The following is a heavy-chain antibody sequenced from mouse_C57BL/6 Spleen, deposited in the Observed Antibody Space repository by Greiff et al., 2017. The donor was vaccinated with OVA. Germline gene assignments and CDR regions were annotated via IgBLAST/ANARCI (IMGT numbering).Heavy chain of an antibody. V-gene: IGHV1-31*01. J-gene: IGHJ2*01. CDR2: IYPYNGVS. CDR3: ARAGEGLGSFDY. Sequence: DVQLQESGPELVKPGASVKISCKASGYSFTGYYMHWVKQSHGHILDWIGYIYPYNGVSSYNQKFKGKATLTVDKSSTTAYMELRSLTSEDSSVYYCARAGEGLGSFDYWGQGTTLTVSS. CDR1: GYSFTGYY. D-gene: IGHD3-3*01.